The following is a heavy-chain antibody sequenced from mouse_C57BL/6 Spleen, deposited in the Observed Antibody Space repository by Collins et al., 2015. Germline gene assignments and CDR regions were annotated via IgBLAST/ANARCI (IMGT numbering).Heavy chain of an antibody. CDR3: ARETTPFDY. J-gene: IGHJ2*01. V-gene: IGHV1-72*01. Sequence: KSKATLTVDKPSSTAYMQLSSLTSEDSAVYYCARETTPFDYWGQGTTLTVSS. D-gene: IGHD2-12*01.